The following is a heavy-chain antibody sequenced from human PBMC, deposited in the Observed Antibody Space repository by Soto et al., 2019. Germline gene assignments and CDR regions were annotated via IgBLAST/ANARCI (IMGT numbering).Heavy chain of an antibody. CDR1: GGSISSCSYY. D-gene: IGHD5-18*01. Sequence: SETLSLTCTVSGGSISSCSYYWGWIRQPPGKGLEWIGYIYYSGSTYYNPSLKSRVTISVDTSKNQSSLKLSSVTAADTAVYYCARGIQLWPGTNWFDPWGQGTLVTVFS. CDR3: ARGIQLWPGTNWFDP. V-gene: IGHV4-31*03. CDR2: IYYSGST. J-gene: IGHJ5*02.